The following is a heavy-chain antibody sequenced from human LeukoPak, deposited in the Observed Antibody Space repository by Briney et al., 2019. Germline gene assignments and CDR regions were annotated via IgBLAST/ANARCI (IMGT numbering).Heavy chain of an antibody. D-gene: IGHD5-24*01. J-gene: IGHJ4*02. CDR3: ARDGDGWNFDY. CDR2: IKADGSET. CDR1: GFTFSRYW. V-gene: IGHV3-74*01. Sequence: PGGSLRLSCAVSGFTFSRYWMHWVRQAPGKGLVWVSRIKADGSETNYADSVKGRFTVSRDNAKNTLYLQLNSLRVEDTAVYYCARDGDGWNFDYWGQRTLVTVSS.